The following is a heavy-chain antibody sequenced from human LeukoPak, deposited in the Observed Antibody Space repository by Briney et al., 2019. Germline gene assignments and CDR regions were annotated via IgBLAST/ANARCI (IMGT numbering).Heavy chain of an antibody. CDR1: GGSISSYY. Sequence: SETLSLTCTVSGGSISSYYWSWIRQPAGKGLEWIGRIYTSGSTNYNPSLKSRVTMSVDTSKNQFSLKLSSVTAADTAVYYCARQGDILTGYYEYYFDYWGQGTLVTVSS. V-gene: IGHV4-4*07. CDR2: IYTSGST. D-gene: IGHD3-9*01. J-gene: IGHJ4*02. CDR3: ARQGDILTGYYEYYFDY.